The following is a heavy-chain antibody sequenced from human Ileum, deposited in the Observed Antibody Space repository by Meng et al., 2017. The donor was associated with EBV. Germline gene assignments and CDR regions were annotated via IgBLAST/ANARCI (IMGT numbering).Heavy chain of an antibody. V-gene: IGHV4-28*01. CDR1: GYSISTTNW. D-gene: IGHD1-26*01. CDR3: ARNSESGSYIDY. J-gene: IGHJ4*02. Sequence: QVQLPASGPGPVNPSDTLSLTCAVSGYSISTTNWWGWIRQPPGKGLEWIGHIYYSGTTYNHPSLKSRVTMSIDPSKNQFSLKLSSVTAVDTAVYYCARNSESGSYIDYWGLGTLVTVSS. CDR2: IYYSGTT.